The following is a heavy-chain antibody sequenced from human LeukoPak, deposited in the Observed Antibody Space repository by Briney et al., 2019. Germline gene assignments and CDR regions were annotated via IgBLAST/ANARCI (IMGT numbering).Heavy chain of an antibody. J-gene: IGHJ4*02. D-gene: IGHD3-10*01. V-gene: IGHV3-11*04. CDR1: GFTFSDYY. CDR2: ISSSGSTI. CDR3: ARDLSVWVRGVIRDY. Sequence: NPGGSLRLSCAASGFTFSDYYMSWIRQAPGKGLEWVSYISSSGSTIYYADSVKGRFTISRDNAKNSLYLQMNSLRAEDTAVYYCARDLSVWVRGVIRDYWGQGTLVTVSS.